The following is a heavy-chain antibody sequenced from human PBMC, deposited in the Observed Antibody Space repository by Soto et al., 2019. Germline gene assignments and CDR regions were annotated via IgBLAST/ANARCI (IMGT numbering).Heavy chain of an antibody. J-gene: IGHJ3*02. CDR3: AKDMGPMGGSYSPWAFDI. CDR2: ISWDGGST. D-gene: IGHD1-26*01. CDR1: GFTFDDYT. V-gene: IGHV3-43*01. Sequence: EVQLVESGGVVVQPGGSLRLSCAASGFTFDDYTMHWVRQAPGKGLEWVSLISWDGGSTYYADSVKGRFTISRDNSKNSLYLQMNSLRTEDTALYYCAKDMGPMGGSYSPWAFDIWGQGTMVTVSS.